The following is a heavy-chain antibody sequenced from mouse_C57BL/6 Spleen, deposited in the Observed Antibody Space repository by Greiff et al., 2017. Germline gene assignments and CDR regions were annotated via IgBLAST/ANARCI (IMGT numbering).Heavy chain of an antibody. Sequence: EVKLMESGGGLVQPGGSLKLSCAASGFTFSDYGMAWVRQAPRKGPEWVAFISNLAYSIYYADTVTGRFTISRENAKNTLYLEMSSLRSEDTAMYYCARDYYGSSYVGYYAMDYWGQGTSVTVSS. CDR3: ARDYYGSSYVGYYAMDY. CDR1: GFTFSDYG. J-gene: IGHJ4*01. D-gene: IGHD1-1*01. V-gene: IGHV5-15*01. CDR2: ISNLAYSI.